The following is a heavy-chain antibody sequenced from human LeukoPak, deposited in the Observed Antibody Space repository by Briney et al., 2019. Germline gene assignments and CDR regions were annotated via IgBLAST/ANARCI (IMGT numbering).Heavy chain of an antibody. J-gene: IGHJ4*02. CDR3: ARDLGQRGLDY. D-gene: IGHD1/OR15-1a*01. CDR2: ISSSGSTI. Sequence: PGGSLRLSCAASGFTFSSYEMNWVRQAPGKGLEWVSYISSSGSTIYYADSVKGRFTISRDNSKNTLYLQMNSLRAEATAVYYFARDLGQRGLDYGGKEPLSTVSS. CDR1: GFTFSSYE. V-gene: IGHV3-48*03.